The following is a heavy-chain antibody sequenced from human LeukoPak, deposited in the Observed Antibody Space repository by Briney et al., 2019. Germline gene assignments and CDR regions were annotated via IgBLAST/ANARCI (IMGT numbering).Heavy chain of an antibody. CDR2: ISGSGNRT. Sequence: GGSLRLSCAASGFTFSSYAMSWVRQAPGKGLEWVSSISGSGNRTYYADSVKGRFTISRDNSKNTLYLQMNSLRAEDTAVYYCAKDLLGSVDYWGQGTLVTVSS. CDR3: AKDLLGSVDY. J-gene: IGHJ4*02. V-gene: IGHV3-23*01. D-gene: IGHD3-16*01. CDR1: GFTFSSYA.